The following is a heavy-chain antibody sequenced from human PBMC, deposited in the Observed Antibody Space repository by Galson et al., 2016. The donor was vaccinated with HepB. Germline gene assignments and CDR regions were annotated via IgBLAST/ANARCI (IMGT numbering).Heavy chain of an antibody. D-gene: IGHD2-21*01. CDR3: ARAKGRWRSESYSGLDV. J-gene: IGHJ6*02. CDR1: GFSLSTSGVG. Sequence: LVKPTQTLTLTCTFSGFSLSTSGVGVGWIRQTPGKGLEWIGYRYFGGSAYYNPSLKRRVSISVDTSNPQISLQLGSVTAADTALYFCARAKGRWRSESYSGLDVWGQGTTVTVSS. V-gene: IGHV4-30-4*08. CDR2: RYFGGSA.